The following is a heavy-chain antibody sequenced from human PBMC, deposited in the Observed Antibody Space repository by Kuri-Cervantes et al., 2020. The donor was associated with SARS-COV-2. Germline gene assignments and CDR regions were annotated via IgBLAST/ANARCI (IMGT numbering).Heavy chain of an antibody. Sequence: SETLSLTCTVSGGSISSYHWSWIRQPPGKGLEWIGYIYYSGSTNYNPSLKSRVTISVDTSKNQFSLKLSSVTAADTAVYYCARGDGLTGSKGFYDYWGQGTLVTVSS. V-gene: IGHV4-59*12. J-gene: IGHJ4*02. CDR3: ARGDGLTGSKGFYDY. CDR2: IYYSGST. D-gene: IGHD3-9*01. CDR1: GGSISSYH.